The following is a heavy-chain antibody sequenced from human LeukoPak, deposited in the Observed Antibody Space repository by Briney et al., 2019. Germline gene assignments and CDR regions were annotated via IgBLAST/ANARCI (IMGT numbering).Heavy chain of an antibody. J-gene: IGHJ5*02. V-gene: IGHV4-61*02. CDR1: GGSISSGSYY. CDR3: ARVRYQLLYPENWFDP. D-gene: IGHD2-2*02. CDR2: IYTSGST. Sequence: SQTLSLTCTVSGGSISSGSYYWSWIRQPAGKGLEWIGRIYTSGSTNYNPSLKSRVTMSVDTSKNQFSLKLSSVTAADTAVYYCARVRYQLLYPENWFDPWGQGTLVTVSS.